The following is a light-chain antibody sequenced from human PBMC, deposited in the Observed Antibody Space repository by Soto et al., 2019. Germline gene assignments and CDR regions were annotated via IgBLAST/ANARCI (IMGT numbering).Light chain of an antibody. CDR2: AAS. CDR1: QSISSY. J-gene: IGKJ3*01. Sequence: DIQMTQSPSSLSASVGDRVTITCRASQSISSYLNWYQQKPGKAPKLLISAASSLQSGVPSRFSGSGSGTDFTLTISSLQPEDCATDDCQHSYSTPFTFGPGTKVFSK. V-gene: IGKV1-39*01. CDR3: QHSYSTPFT.